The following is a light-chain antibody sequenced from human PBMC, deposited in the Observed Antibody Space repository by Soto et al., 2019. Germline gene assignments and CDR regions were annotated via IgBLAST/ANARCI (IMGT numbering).Light chain of an antibody. CDR3: QQYSSYSPWT. V-gene: IGKV1-5*03. CDR2: KAS. CDR1: QSISDW. J-gene: IGKJ1*01. Sequence: DIQLTQSPSTLSASVGDRVTITCRASQSISDWLAWYQQKPGKAPNLLIYKASTLESGVPSRFSGSGSWTKFTLTISSLQPDDFATYYCQQYSSYSPWTFGQGTKVEIK.